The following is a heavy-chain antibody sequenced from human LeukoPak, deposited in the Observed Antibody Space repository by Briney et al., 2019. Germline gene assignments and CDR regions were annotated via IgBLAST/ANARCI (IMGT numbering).Heavy chain of an antibody. V-gene: IGHV3-43*01. Sequence: HTGGSLRLSCAASGFTFDDYTMHWVRQAPGKGLEWVSLISWDGGSTYYADSMKGRFTISRDNSKNSLYLQMNSLRTEDTALYYCAKGAGPAPTVDDFFQHWGQGTLVTVSS. CDR2: ISWDGGST. CDR1: GFTFDDYT. D-gene: IGHD4-17*01. J-gene: IGHJ1*01. CDR3: AKGAGPAPTVDDFFQH.